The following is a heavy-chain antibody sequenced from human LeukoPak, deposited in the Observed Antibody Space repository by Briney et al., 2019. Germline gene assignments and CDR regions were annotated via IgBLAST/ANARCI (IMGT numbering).Heavy chain of an antibody. CDR2: ISINRGNT. CDR3: ARDVGITVADSFDP. CDR1: GYTFTSYY. J-gene: IGHJ5*02. D-gene: IGHD6-19*01. V-gene: IGHV1-18*04. Sequence: GASVKVSCKASGYTFTSYYIHWVRQAPGQGLEWMGWISINRGNTHYAQKFQGRVSMTTDTSTSTAYMELRGLRSDDTAMYYCARDVGITVADSFDPWGQGTLVTVSS.